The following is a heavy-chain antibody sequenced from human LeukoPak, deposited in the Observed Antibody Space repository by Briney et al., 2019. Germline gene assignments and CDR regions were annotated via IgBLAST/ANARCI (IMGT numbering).Heavy chain of an antibody. D-gene: IGHD2-2*01. V-gene: IGHV3-30*18. CDR3: AKGCSSTTCAIEFDS. J-gene: IGHJ4*02. CDR2: MSYDGGHR. CDR1: GFTFKNYG. Sequence: GGSLRLSCAGSGFTFKNYGIHWVRQAPGKGLEWVAGMSYDGGHRYYGDSVKGRFTISRDNSKDTVYVEMNSLRPEDTALYYCAKGCSSTTCAIEFDSWGQGTLVTVSS.